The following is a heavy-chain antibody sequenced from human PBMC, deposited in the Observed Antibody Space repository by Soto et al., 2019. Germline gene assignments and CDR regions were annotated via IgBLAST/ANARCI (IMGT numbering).Heavy chain of an antibody. Sequence: ASVKVSCKASGFTFTSSAVQWVRQARGQRLEWIGWIVVGSGNTNYAQKFQERVTITRDMSTSTAYMELSSLRSEDTAVYYCAAGGSGQPAEYGMDVWGQGTTVTVSS. CDR1: GFTFTSSA. CDR2: IVVGSGNT. V-gene: IGHV1-58*01. J-gene: IGHJ6*02. CDR3: AAGGSGQPAEYGMDV. D-gene: IGHD3-10*01.